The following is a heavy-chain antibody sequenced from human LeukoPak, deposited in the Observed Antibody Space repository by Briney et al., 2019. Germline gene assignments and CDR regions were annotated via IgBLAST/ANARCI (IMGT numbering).Heavy chain of an antibody. J-gene: IGHJ4*02. CDR3: ARGEGTPPFDY. Sequence: ASETLSLTCTLSGGSISSYYWSWIRQPPGKGLEWIGYIYYSGSTNYNPSLKSRVTISVDTSKNQFSLKLSSVTAADTAVYYCARGEGTPPFDYWGQGTLVTVSS. D-gene: IGHD1-14*01. CDR2: IYYSGST. CDR1: GGSISSYY. V-gene: IGHV4-59*01.